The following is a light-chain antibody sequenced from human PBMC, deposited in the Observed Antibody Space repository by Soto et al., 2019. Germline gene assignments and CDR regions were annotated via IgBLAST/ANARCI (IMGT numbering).Light chain of an antibody. CDR1: SSDVGAYNY. V-gene: IGLV2-14*01. CDR3: SSYTNSGTYV. CDR2: DVS. Sequence: QSALTQPASVSGSPGQSITISCTGTSSDVGAYNYVSWYQQHPGKAPKLMIYDVSNRPSGISDRFSVSKSGNTASLTISHLPADDEADYYCSSYTNSGTYVFGTGTKVTVL. J-gene: IGLJ1*01.